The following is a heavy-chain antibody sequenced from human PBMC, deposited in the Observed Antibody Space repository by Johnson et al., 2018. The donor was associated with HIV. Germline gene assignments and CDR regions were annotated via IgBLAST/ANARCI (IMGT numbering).Heavy chain of an antibody. CDR2: IWHDGSNE. V-gene: IGHV3-33*06. J-gene: IGHJ3*02. D-gene: IGHD6-6*01. CDR3: AKQHEQLVEPDAFDI. Sequence: QVQLVESGGGVVQPGRSLRLSCAASGFTFNNYGMHWVRQAPGKGLEWVAVIWHDGSNEFYLDSVKGRFTISTDNSQNTLYLQMNSLRAEDTAVYYCAKQHEQLVEPDAFDIWGQGTMVTVS. CDR1: GFTFNNYG.